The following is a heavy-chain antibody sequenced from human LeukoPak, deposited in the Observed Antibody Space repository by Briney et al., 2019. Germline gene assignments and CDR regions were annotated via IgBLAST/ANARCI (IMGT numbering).Heavy chain of an antibody. CDR2: IYTSGST. D-gene: IGHD3-3*01. V-gene: IGHV4-4*07. Sequence: SETLSLTCTVSGNSFGDYYWSWIRQPAGKGLEWIGRIYTSGSTTYNPSLKSRVTMSVDTSKSQFSLNLMSVTAADTAVYYCARTRRTRYDFWSGYGDNWFDPWGQGTLVTVSS. CDR1: GNSFGDYY. J-gene: IGHJ5*02. CDR3: ARTRRTRYDFWSGYGDNWFDP.